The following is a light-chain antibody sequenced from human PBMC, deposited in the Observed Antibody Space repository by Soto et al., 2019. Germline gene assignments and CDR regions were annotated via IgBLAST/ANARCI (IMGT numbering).Light chain of an antibody. CDR3: QKYDRAPAM. Sequence: DIQLTQSPSSLSASLGDRVTITCRASQDIKKFLAWYQQRPGKVPDLLTYAASTLRSGVPSRFSGNASGTDFSFTISSLQPEDVATYYCQKYDRAPAMFGQGTKVDIK. V-gene: IGKV1-27*01. J-gene: IGKJ1*01. CDR2: AAS. CDR1: QDIKKF.